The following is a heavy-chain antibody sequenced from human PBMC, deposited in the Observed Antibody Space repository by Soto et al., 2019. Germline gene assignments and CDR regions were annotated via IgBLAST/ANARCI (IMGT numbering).Heavy chain of an antibody. J-gene: IGHJ4*02. Sequence: GGSLRLSCVASGFTFNSYSMNWVRQAPGKGLEWVSSISSANAYIYYADSVKGRFTISRDNSKNTLYLQMNSLRAEDTAVYYCAKSRVYYGDRNAVDYWGQGTLVTVSS. CDR2: ISSANAYI. CDR1: GFTFNSYS. D-gene: IGHD4-17*01. V-gene: IGHV3-21*04. CDR3: AKSRVYYGDRNAVDY.